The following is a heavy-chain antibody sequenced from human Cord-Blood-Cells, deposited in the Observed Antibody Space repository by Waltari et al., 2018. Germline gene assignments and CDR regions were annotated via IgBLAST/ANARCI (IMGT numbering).Heavy chain of an antibody. CDR2: FIPIFGSG. CDR3: AIYAGLRSPFDY. CDR1: GGTFSSYA. J-gene: IGHJ4*02. V-gene: IGHV1-69*01. Sequence: QVQLVQSGAEVKKPGSSVKVSCKASGGTFSSYAISWVRQAPGQGLEWMGGFIPIFGSGNYARKCQGRVTITADESTSTAYMELSSLRSEDTAVYYCAIYAGLRSPFDYWGQGTLVTVSS. D-gene: IGHD5-12*01.